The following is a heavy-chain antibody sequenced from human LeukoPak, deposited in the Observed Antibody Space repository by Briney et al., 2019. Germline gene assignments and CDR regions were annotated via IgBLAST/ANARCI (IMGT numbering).Heavy chain of an antibody. J-gene: IGHJ1*01. Sequence: LGGSLRLSCAAPGINIRSNWMHWVRQAPGTGLVWVARVNSEGSRTTYADSVKGRFTISRDNAKNILYLQMHGLRAEDTAVYYCARDAPTGRTKFEHWGQGTLVTVSS. D-gene: IGHD1-14*01. V-gene: IGHV3-74*01. CDR2: VNSEGSRT. CDR3: ARDAPTGRTKFEH. CDR1: GINIRSNW.